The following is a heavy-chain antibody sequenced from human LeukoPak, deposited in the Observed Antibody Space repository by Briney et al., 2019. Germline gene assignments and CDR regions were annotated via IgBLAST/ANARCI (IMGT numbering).Heavy chain of an antibody. CDR1: GGSISCGGYY. D-gene: IGHD3-16*01. CDR3: ARDAPPHHDYSDY. J-gene: IGHJ4*02. Sequence: SETLSLTCTVSGGSISCGGYYWSWIRQHPGKGLEWIGYIYYSGSTYYNPSLKSRVTISVDTSKNQFSLKLSSVTAADTAVYYCARDAPPHHDYSDYWGQGTLVTVSS. CDR2: IYYSGST. V-gene: IGHV4-31*03.